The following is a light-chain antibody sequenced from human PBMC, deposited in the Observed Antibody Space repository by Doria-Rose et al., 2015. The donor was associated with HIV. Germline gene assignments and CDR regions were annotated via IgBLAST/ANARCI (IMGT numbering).Light chain of an antibody. J-gene: IGKJ1*01. CDR2: GGP. V-gene: IGKV3-20*01. CDR3: HQYGTSWA. CDR1: QSFSSTY. Sequence: LTQSPGTLSLSPGERATLSCRASQSFSSTYLAWYQQKPGQAPSLLIYGGPTRATGIPDRFSASGSGTDFTLTINRLEPEDFALYYCHQYGTSWAFGQGTKVEI.